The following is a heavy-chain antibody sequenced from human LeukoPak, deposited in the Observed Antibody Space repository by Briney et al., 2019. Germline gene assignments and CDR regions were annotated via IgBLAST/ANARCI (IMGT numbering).Heavy chain of an antibody. D-gene: IGHD3-10*01. Sequence: SGPTLVNPTQTVTLTCTFSGFSLSTSGVGVGWIRQPPGKALEWLALIYWDDDKRYSPSLKSRLAIAKDTSTNQVVLTMTNMDPVDTATYYCAHSGGSGSYSRYGMDVWGQGTTVTVSS. CDR3: AHSGGSGSYSRYGMDV. J-gene: IGHJ6*02. V-gene: IGHV2-5*02. CDR1: GFSLSTSGVG. CDR2: IYWDDDK.